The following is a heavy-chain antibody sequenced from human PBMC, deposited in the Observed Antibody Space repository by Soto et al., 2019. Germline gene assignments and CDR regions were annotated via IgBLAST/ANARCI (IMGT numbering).Heavy chain of an antibody. J-gene: IGHJ6*02. V-gene: IGHV3-21*01. CDR1: GFTFSSYS. Sequence: EVQLVESGGGLVKPGGSLRLSCAASGFTFSSYSMNWVRQAPGKGLEWVSSISSSSSYIYYADSVKGQFTISRDNAKNSLYLQMNSLRAEDTAVYYCAREAMIYSVRVDPSSHYYGMDVWGQGTTVTVSS. D-gene: IGHD1-26*01. CDR3: AREAMIYSVRVDPSSHYYGMDV. CDR2: ISSSSSYI.